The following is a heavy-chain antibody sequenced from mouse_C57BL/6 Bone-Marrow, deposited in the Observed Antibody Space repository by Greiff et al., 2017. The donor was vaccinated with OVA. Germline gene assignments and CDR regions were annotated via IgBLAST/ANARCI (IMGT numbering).Heavy chain of an antibody. V-gene: IGHV2-5*01. CDR1: GFSLTSYG. D-gene: IGHD1-1*01. J-gene: IGHJ1*03. CDR3: AKIGTTVVGYFDV. CDR2: IWRGGST. Sequence: VMLVESGPGLVQPSQSLSITCTVSGFSLTSYGVHWVRQSPGKGLEWLGVIWRGGSTDYNAAFMSRLSITKDNSKSQVFFKMNSLQADDTAIYYCAKIGTTVVGYFDVWGTGTTVTVSS.